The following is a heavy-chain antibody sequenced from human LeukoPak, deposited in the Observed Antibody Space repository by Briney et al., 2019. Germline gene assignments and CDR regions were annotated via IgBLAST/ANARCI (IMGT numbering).Heavy chain of an antibody. CDR1: GFTFSSYA. J-gene: IGHJ4*02. Sequence: GRSLRLSCAASGFTFSSYAMHWVRQAPGKGLEWVAVISYDGSNKYYADSVRGRFTISRDNSKNTLYLQMNSLRAEDTAVYYCAKARGAAAVYFDYWGQGTLVTVSS. CDR2: ISYDGSNK. CDR3: AKARGAAAVYFDY. D-gene: IGHD6-13*01. V-gene: IGHV3-30*04.